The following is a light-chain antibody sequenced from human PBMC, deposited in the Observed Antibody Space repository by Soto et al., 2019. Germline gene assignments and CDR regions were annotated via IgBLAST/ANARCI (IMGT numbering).Light chain of an antibody. CDR2: DAS. CDR1: QSISSW. Sequence: DIQMSQSPSTLSASVGDRVTITCRASQSISSWVAWYQQKPVKAPKLLIYDASRLQSGVPSRFSGSESGTEFTLTISSLQPDDFATYYCQQYDSYSPYTCGQGTKLEIK. J-gene: IGKJ2*01. CDR3: QQYDSYSPYT. V-gene: IGKV1-5*01.